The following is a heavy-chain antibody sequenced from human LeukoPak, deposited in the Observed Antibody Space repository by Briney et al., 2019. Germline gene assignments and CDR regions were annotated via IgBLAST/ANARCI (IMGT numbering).Heavy chain of an antibody. D-gene: IGHD6-13*01. CDR1: GGSISRYF. J-gene: IGHJ4*02. V-gene: IGHV4-4*09. CDR2: IYSGGNT. Sequence: PSETLSLTCTVSGGSISRYFWSWIRQPPGRRLEWIGYIYSGGNTNYSPSLRSRVTFSVDTSKNQFSLKLRSVTAADTAVYYCARAVGLSAAAGLFDYWGQGTLVTVSS. CDR3: ARAVGLSAAAGLFDY.